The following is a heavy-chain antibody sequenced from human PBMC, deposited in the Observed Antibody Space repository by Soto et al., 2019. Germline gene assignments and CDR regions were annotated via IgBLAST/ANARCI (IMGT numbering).Heavy chain of an antibody. Sequence: EVQLVESGEGLVQPGGSLRLSCAASGFTFSSYAMHWVRQAPGKGLEYVSAISSNGGSTYYADSVKGRFTISRDNSKNTLYLQMGSLRAEYMAVYYCARDGMDVWGQGTTGTVSS. V-gene: IGHV3-64*02. CDR1: GFTFSSYA. J-gene: IGHJ6*02. CDR3: ARDGMDV. CDR2: ISSNGGST.